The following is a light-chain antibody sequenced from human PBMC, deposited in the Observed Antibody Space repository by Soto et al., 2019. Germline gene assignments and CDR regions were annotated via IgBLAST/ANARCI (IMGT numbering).Light chain of an antibody. J-gene: IGKJ4*01. CDR1: KGIGSY. CDR2: AAS. V-gene: IGKV1-9*01. Sequence: DVRFTQSPSFVPEFLGDRVTIPRRASKGIGSYLAWYQQKPGKAPRLLIYAASTLQSGVPSRFSGSGSETEFTLTISSLQPEDFATYYCQQLNNYPLTFGGGTKVAI. CDR3: QQLNNYPLT.